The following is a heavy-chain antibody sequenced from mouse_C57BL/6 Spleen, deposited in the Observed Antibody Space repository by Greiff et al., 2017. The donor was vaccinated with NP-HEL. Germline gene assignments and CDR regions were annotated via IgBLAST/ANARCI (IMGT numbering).Heavy chain of an antibody. Sequence: EVMLVESGGGLVKPGGSLKLSCAASGFTFSDYGMHWVRQAPETGLEWVAYISSGSSTIYYADTVKGRFTISRDNAKNTLFLQMTSLRSEDTAMYYCARTVVAFYYFDYWGQGTTLTVSS. J-gene: IGHJ2*01. V-gene: IGHV5-17*01. CDR2: ISSGSSTI. CDR3: ARTVVAFYYFDY. D-gene: IGHD1-1*01. CDR1: GFTFSDYG.